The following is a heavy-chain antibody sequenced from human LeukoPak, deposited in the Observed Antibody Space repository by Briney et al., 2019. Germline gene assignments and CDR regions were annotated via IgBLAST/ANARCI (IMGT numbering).Heavy chain of an antibody. CDR1: GYTFTGYY. Sequence: GASVEVSCKASGYTFTGYYMHWVRQAPGQGLEWMGWINPNSGGTNYAQKFQGRVTMTRDTSISTAYMELSRLRSDDTAVYYCARDGEYCSSTSCQVDYWGQGTLVTGSS. J-gene: IGHJ4*02. V-gene: IGHV1-2*02. CDR2: INPNSGGT. D-gene: IGHD2-2*01. CDR3: ARDGEYCSSTSCQVDY.